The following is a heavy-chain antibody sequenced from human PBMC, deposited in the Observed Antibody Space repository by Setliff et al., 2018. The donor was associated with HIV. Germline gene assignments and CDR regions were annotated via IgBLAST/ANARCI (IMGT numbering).Heavy chain of an antibody. J-gene: IGHJ3*02. D-gene: IGHD2-15*01. Sequence: ASVKVSCKVSGYTLTELSIHWVRQAFGKGLEWMGGFDPEDGEAIYAQKFQGRVTMTEDTSTDTAYMELSSLRSDDTAVYCCARAEIYYCTGGNCAQGAFDIWGQGTMVTVSS. CDR2: FDPEDGEA. CDR1: GYTLTELS. CDR3: ARAEIYYCTGGNCAQGAFDI. V-gene: IGHV1-24*01.